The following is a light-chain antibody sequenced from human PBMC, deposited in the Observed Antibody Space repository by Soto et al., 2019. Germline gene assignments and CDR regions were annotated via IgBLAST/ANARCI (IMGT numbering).Light chain of an antibody. J-gene: IGKJ5*01. V-gene: IGKV3-20*01. Sequence: EIVLTQSPGTLSLSPGERATLSCRASQSVSSSYLAWYQQKPGQAPRLLIYGASRRATGIPDRFIGSGSGTDFTLTISRLEPDDSAVYYCHHYDSSPPYTFGQGTRLENK. CDR1: QSVSSSY. CDR3: HHYDSSPPYT. CDR2: GAS.